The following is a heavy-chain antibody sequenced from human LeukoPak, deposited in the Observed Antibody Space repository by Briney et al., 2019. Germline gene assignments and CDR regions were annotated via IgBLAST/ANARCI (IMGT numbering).Heavy chain of an antibody. CDR1: GGSISSYY. D-gene: IGHD3-3*01. V-gene: IGHV4-59*01. Sequence: SETLSLTCTVSGGSISSYYWSWIRQPPGKGLEWIGYIYYSGSTNYNPSLKSRVTISVDTSKNQFSLKLSSVTAADTAVYYCARERRNDFWSGYGNNNWFDPWGQGTLVTVSS. CDR2: IYYSGST. CDR3: ARERRNDFWSGYGNNNWFDP. J-gene: IGHJ5*02.